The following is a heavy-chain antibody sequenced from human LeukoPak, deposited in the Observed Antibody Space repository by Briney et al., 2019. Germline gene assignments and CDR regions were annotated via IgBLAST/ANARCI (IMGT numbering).Heavy chain of an antibody. CDR3: ARGLEYSSGKGY. CDR2: FDPEGGET. V-gene: IGHV1-24*01. D-gene: IGHD6-19*01. Sequence: GASVKVSCKVSGYTLTELSMHWVRQAPGKGLEWMGGFDPEGGETIYAQKFQGRVTMTRNTSVSTAYMELSSLRSEDTAVYYCARGLEYSSGKGYWGQGTLVTVSS. J-gene: IGHJ4*02. CDR1: GYTLTELS.